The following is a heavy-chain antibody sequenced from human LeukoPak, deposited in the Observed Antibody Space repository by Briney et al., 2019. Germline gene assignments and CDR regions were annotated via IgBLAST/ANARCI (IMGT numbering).Heavy chain of an antibody. CDR2: IIPFFGTA. V-gene: IGHV1-69*13. Sequence: ASVQVSCKASGGSFISYAISWVGQAPGQGLEWVGGIIPFFGTANYAQKFQGRVTITADESTSTAYMELSSLRSEDTAVYYCARDFSGSYDAFDIWGQATMVAVSS. J-gene: IGHJ3*02. CDR1: GGSFISYA. CDR3: ARDFSGSYDAFDI. D-gene: IGHD1-26*01.